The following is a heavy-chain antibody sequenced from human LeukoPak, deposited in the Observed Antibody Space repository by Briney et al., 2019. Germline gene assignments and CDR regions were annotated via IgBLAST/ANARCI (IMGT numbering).Heavy chain of an antibody. D-gene: IGHD2-15*01. CDR1: GGSISSSSYY. V-gene: IGHV4-39*07. CDR2: IYYSGST. J-gene: IGHJ4*02. Sequence: SETLSLTCTVSGGSISSSSYYWGWIRQPPGKGLEWIGSIYYSGSTYYNPSLKSRVTISVDTSKNQFSLKLSSVTAADTAVYYCARGSDNHSVYWGQGTLVTVSS. CDR3: ARGSDNHSVY.